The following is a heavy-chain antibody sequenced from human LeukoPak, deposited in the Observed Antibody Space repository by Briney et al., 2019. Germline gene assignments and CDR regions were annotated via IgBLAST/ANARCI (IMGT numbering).Heavy chain of an antibody. J-gene: IGHJ4*02. V-gene: IGHV3-23*01. CDR1: EFTFSSYA. CDR2: FSSSDDAT. CDR3: AKGRHSGAWDDFDY. Sequence: GGSLRLSCVGSEFTFSSYAMNWVRQAPGKGLEWVSSFSSSDDATYYADSVKGRFIISRDNSRNTLFLQMNSMRAEDTAVYYCAKGRHSGAWDDFDYWGQGTLVTVSS. D-gene: IGHD6-19*01.